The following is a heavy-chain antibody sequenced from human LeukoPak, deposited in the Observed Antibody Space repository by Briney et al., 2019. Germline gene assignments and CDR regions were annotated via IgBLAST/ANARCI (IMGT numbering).Heavy chain of an antibody. CDR2: HKSNDEK. Sequence: ESGPTLSHPTQPLTLTYTFSGLSLATTGVAGGGICQPPVKALEWLALHKSNDEKRYNPSLKSRLTISRDTPKNQLVLTMANMDPADTATYYCAHRPSGMATVSFESWGQGSLVTVSS. D-gene: IGHD5-24*01. V-gene: IGHV2-5*01. CDR1: GLSLATTGVA. CDR3: AHRPSGMATVSFES. J-gene: IGHJ4*02.